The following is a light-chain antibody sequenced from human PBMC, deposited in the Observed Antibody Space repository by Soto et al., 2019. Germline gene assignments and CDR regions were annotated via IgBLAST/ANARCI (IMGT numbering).Light chain of an antibody. J-gene: IGKJ4*01. CDR3: QQFYGTPLT. CDR1: QSVLYSSNNRNY. Sequence: DIVMTQSPDSLAVSLGERATINCKSSQSVLYSSNNRNYLAWYQQKPGQPPKLLIYWASTRESGVPDRFSGSGSGTDFTLTISSLQAEDAAVYYCQQFYGTPLTFGGGTKVEIK. V-gene: IGKV4-1*01. CDR2: WAS.